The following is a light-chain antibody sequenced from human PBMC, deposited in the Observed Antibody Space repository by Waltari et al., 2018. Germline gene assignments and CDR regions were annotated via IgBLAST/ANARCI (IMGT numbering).Light chain of an antibody. Sequence: DIQMTQPPSPLSASVGDTLTISSRASLSIGLWLAWYQQKPGKAPKVLIYQASSLESGVPSRFSGSGSGTEFTLNISSLQPDDFAAYYCQQYNGYSYSFGQGTKLDIK. CDR3: QQYNGYSYS. V-gene: IGKV1-5*03. CDR2: QAS. CDR1: LSIGLW. J-gene: IGKJ2*03.